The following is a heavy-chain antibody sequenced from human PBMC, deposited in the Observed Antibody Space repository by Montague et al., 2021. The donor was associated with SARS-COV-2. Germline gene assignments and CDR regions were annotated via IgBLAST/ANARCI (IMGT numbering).Heavy chain of an antibody. CDR1: GFTFSSYS. CDR2: ISSSSSYI. CDR3: ARLQVAGNYYYCGMDV. J-gene: IGHJ6*02. D-gene: IGHD6-19*01. V-gene: IGHV3-21*01. Sequence: SLRLSCAASGFTFSSYSMNWVRQAPGKGLEWVSSISSSSSYIYYADSVKGRFTISRDNAKNSLYLQMNSLRAEDTAVYYCARLQVAGNYYYCGMDVWGQGTTVTVSS.